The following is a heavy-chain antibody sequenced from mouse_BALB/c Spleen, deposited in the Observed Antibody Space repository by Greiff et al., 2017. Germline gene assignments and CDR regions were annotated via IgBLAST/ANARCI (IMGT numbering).Heavy chain of an antibody. J-gene: IGHJ3*01. CDR1: GYTFTSYW. CDR2: IDPSDSYT. V-gene: IGHV1S127*01. CDR3: TRWYDYEGPFAY. Sequence: VQLQQPGAELVKPGASVKMSCKASGYTFTSYWMHWVKQRPGQGLEWIGVIDPSDSYTSYNQKFKGKATLTVDTSSSTAYMQLSSLTSEDSAVYYCTRWYDYEGPFAYWGQGTLVTVSA. D-gene: IGHD2-4*01.